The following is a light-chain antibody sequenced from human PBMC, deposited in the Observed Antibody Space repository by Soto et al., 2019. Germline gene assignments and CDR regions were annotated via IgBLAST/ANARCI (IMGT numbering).Light chain of an antibody. CDR1: SSVVGSYSL. V-gene: IGLV2-23*01. J-gene: IGLJ1*01. CDR2: EDI. Sequence: QSVLTQPASVSGSPGQSITISCTGTSSVVGSYSLLSWYQHHPGKAPKLIIYEDIKGPSGVSNRFSGSKSGNTASLRISGLQAEDEADYYCYTYAGGSTYLFGTGTKVNVL. CDR3: YTYAGGSTYL.